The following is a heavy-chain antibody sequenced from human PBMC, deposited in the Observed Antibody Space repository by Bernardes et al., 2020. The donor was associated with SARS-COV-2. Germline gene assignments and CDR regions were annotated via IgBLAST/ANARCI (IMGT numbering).Heavy chain of an antibody. CDR2: IYSGGST. Sequence: GGSLRLSCATSGFSFSDYTIHWVRQAPGKGLEWVSIIYSGGSTYHADSVKGRFTVSRDYPKNTLDLQMNSLRAEDTAVYYCARPHLDTAMITLWGQGTLVTVSS. J-gene: IGHJ4*02. D-gene: IGHD5-18*01. V-gene: IGHV3-66*01. CDR1: GFSFSDYT. CDR3: ARPHLDTAMITL.